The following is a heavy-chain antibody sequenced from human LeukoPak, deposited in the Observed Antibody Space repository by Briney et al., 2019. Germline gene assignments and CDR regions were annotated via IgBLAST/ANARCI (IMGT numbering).Heavy chain of an antibody. D-gene: IGHD5-18*01. J-gene: IGHJ2*01. V-gene: IGHV4-31*03. CDR2: IYYSGST. CDR1: GGSISSGVSY. CDR3: ARQVSGYGYGYLGWYFDL. Sequence: SQTLSLTCTVSGGSISSGVSYWSWIRQHPGKGLEWIAYIYYSGSTYYNPSLKSRVAISVDTSKNQFSLKMRSVTAADTAVYYCARQVSGYGYGYLGWYFDLWGRGTLVTVSS.